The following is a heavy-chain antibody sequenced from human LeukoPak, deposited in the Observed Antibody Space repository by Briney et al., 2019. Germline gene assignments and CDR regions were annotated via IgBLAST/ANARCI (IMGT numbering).Heavy chain of an antibody. V-gene: IGHV5-51*01. CDR1: GYSFTSYW. D-gene: IGHD5-24*01. CDR2: IYPGDSDT. Sequence: GESLKISCKGFGYSFTSYWIGWVRQMPGKGLEWMGIIYPGDSDTRYSPSFQGQVTISADKSISTAYLQWSSLKASDTAMYYCARSRLTIDYYYYYMDVWGKGTTVTVSS. J-gene: IGHJ6*03. CDR3: ARSRLTIDYYYYYMDV.